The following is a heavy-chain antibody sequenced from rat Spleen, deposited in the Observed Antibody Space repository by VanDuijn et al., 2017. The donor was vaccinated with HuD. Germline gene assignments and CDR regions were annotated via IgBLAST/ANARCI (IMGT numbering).Heavy chain of an antibody. CDR2: INSAGST. CDR1: GYSITSSYR. V-gene: IGHV3-3*01. D-gene: IGHD1-11*01. CDR3: TRTYGGYTSHWFAY. Sequence: EVQLQESGPGLVKPSQSLSLTCSVTGYSITSSYRWNWIRKFPGNKLEWMGYINSAGSTNYNPSLKSRISITRDTSKNQFFLQVNSVTTEDTAIYFCTRTYGGYTSHWFAYWGQGTLVTVSS. J-gene: IGHJ3*01.